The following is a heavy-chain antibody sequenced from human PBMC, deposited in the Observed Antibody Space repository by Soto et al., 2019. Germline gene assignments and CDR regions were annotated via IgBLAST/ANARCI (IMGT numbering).Heavy chain of an antibody. D-gene: IGHD6-13*01. CDR3: AKAPYSSSSDAFDI. CDR1: GFTFISYA. CDR2: ISGSGGST. Sequence: WGSLRLSCAASGFTFISYAIIFFRHSPVKGLEWVSAISGSGGSTYYADSVKGRFTISRDNSKNTLYLQMNSLRAEDTAVYYCAKAPYSSSSDAFDIWGQGTMVTVSS. J-gene: IGHJ3*02. V-gene: IGHV3-23*01.